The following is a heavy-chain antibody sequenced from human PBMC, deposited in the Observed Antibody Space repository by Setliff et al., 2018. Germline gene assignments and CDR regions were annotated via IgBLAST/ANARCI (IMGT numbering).Heavy chain of an antibody. CDR3: ARHEFVGGYYGSVTYRHFNY. Sequence: LSLTCTVSGDSISSTSYQWGWVRQPPGKGLEWIGSIYYTGTAYYNPSLKSRVTISVDTSKNQFSLQVTSLAATDTALYFCARHEFVGGYYGSVTYRHFNYWGQGILVTVSS. CDR1: GDSISSTSYQ. D-gene: IGHD3-10*01. J-gene: IGHJ4*02. V-gene: IGHV4-39*01. CDR2: IYYTGTA.